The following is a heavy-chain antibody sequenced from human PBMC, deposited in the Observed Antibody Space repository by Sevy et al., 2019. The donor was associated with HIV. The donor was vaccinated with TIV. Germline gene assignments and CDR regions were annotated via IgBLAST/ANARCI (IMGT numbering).Heavy chain of an antibody. Sequence: ASVKVSCKASGYTFTSYDINWVRQATGQGLEWMGWMNPNSGNKGYAQKFQGRVTITRNTSINTAYMELISLRFEDTAVYYCARVRGITLITGGAFDIWGQVTMVTVSS. CDR2: MNPNSGNK. V-gene: IGHV1-8*03. CDR1: GYTFTSYD. D-gene: IGHD3-22*01. CDR3: ARVRGITLITGGAFDI. J-gene: IGHJ3*02.